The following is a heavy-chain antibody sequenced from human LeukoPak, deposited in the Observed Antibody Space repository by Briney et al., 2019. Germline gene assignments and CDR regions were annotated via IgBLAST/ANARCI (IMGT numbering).Heavy chain of an antibody. CDR1: GYTFTSYD. CDR3: ARSPVGVRKKHDF. Sequence: ASVKVPCKASGYTFTSYDINWVRQATGQGLEWMGWMNPTSGHTGYAQKFQGSVTMTRDTSISTAYMELNSLTSEDTAVYYCARSPVGVRKKHDFWGQGTLVIVSS. V-gene: IGHV1-8*01. CDR2: MNPTSGHT. D-gene: IGHD3-10*01. J-gene: IGHJ4*02.